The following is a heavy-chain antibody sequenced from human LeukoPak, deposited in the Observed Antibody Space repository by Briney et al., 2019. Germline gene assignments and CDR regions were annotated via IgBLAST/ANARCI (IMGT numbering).Heavy chain of an antibody. CDR3: ARAYCSGGSCYHSRGWFDP. Sequence: PSETLSLTCTVSGGSITIYYWSWIRQPAGKGLEWIGRIYTSGSTNYNPSLKSRVTISVDTSKNQFSLRLSSVTAADTAVYYCARAYCSGGSCYHSRGWFDPWGQGTLVTVSS. CDR1: GGSITIYY. CDR2: IYTSGST. J-gene: IGHJ5*02. V-gene: IGHV4-4*07. D-gene: IGHD2-15*01.